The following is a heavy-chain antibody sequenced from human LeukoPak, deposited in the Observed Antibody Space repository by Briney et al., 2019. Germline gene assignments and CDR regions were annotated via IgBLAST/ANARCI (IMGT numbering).Heavy chain of an antibody. Sequence: TSETLSLTCTVSGGSISSYYWSWIRQPPGKGLEWIGSIYYSGSTYYNPSLKSRVTISVDTSKNQFSLKLSSVTAADTAVYYCATHYGDYSLFGYYFDYWGQGTLVTVSS. CDR2: IYYSGST. V-gene: IGHV4-59*05. D-gene: IGHD4-17*01. CDR3: ATHYGDYSLFGYYFDY. CDR1: GGSISSYY. J-gene: IGHJ4*02.